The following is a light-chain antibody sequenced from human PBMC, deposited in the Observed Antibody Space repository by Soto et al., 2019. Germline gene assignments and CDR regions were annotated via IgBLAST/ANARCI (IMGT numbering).Light chain of an antibody. Sequence: IVLTQSPGTLSLSPGERATLSCRASQSVSSSYLAWYQQKPGQAPRLLIYGASSRATGIPDRFSGSGSATDFTLTITRVEPEDFAVYFCQQFGSSPRTFSQGTTVEIK. V-gene: IGKV3-20*01. CDR2: GAS. CDR1: QSVSSSY. J-gene: IGKJ1*01. CDR3: QQFGSSPRT.